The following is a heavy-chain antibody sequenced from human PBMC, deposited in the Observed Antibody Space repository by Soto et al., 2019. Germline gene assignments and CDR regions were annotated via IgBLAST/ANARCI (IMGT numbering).Heavy chain of an antibody. Sequence: ASVKVSCKASGGTFSSYAISWVRQAPGQGLEWMGGIIPIFGTANYAQKFQGRVTITADESTSTAYMELSSLRSEDTAVYYCATRPRHYYYGMDGWGQRTRFPVSS. V-gene: IGHV1-69*13. CDR1: GGTFSSYA. CDR3: ATRPRHYYYGMDG. J-gene: IGHJ6*02. CDR2: IIPIFGTA.